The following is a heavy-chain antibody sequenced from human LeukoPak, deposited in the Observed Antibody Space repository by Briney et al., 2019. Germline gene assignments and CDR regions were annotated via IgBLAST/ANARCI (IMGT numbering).Heavy chain of an antibody. Sequence: SETLSLTCTVSGGSISSSSYYWGWIRQPPGKGLEWIGGIYSSGSTNYNPSLKSRVTMSVDTSKNQFSLKLSSVTAADTAVYYCARDAFGLLLNYWYFDLWGRGTPVTVSS. CDR2: IYSSGST. D-gene: IGHD2-15*01. V-gene: IGHV4-39*07. CDR3: ARDAFGLLLNYWYFDL. J-gene: IGHJ2*01. CDR1: GGSISSSSYY.